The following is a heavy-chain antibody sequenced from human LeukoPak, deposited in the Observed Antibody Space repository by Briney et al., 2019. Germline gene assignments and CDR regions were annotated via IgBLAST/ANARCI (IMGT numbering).Heavy chain of an antibody. CDR3: ARDHDSSSGWFDP. Sequence: GASVKVSCKASGYTFISYGISWVRQAPGQGLEWMGWISSSSGKTNSAQKFQGRVTMTTDTSTSTAYLELRSLRFDDTALYYCARDHDSSSGWFDPWGQGTLVTVSS. D-gene: IGHD6-6*01. CDR1: GYTFISYG. J-gene: IGHJ5*02. CDR2: ISSSSGKT. V-gene: IGHV1-18*01.